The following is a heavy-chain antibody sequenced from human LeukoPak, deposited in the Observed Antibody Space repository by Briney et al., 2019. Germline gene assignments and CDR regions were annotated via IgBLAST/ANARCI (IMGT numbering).Heavy chain of an antibody. CDR1: GFTFSSYA. CDR3: AKDRRPYYYDSSGYYS. D-gene: IGHD3-22*01. CDR2: ISGSGGST. J-gene: IGHJ5*02. Sequence: PGRSLRLSCAASGFTFSSYAMSWVRQAPGKGLEWVSAISGSGGSTYYADSVKGRFTISRDNSKNTLYLQMNSLRAEDTAVYYCAKDRRPYYYDSSGYYSWGQGTLVTVSS. V-gene: IGHV3-23*01.